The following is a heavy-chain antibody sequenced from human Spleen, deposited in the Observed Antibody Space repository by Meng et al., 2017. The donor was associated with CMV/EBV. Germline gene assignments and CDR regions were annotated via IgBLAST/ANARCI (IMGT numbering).Heavy chain of an antibody. Sequence: GGSLRLSCAASGFTFRNYWMSWVRQAPGKGLEWVANLKQDGSVKYYVDSVKGRFTISRDNARNSLYLQVNGLRGEDTAVYYCARIGYSSSSIDYWGQGTLVTVSS. CDR3: ARIGYSSSSIDY. D-gene: IGHD6-6*01. CDR2: LKQDGSVK. V-gene: IGHV3-7*01. J-gene: IGHJ4*02. CDR1: GFTFRNYW.